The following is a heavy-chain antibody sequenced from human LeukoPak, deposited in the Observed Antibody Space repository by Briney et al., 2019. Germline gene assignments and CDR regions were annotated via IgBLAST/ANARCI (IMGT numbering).Heavy chain of an antibody. CDR1: GGSIRSYY. V-gene: IGHV4-59*01. Sequence: RPSETLSLTCTVSGGSIRSYYWSWIRQPPGKGLEWIGYIYYSGSTNYNPSLKSRVTISVDTSKNQFSLKLSSVTAADTAVYYCARVYYSSSYDYWYFDLWGRGTLVTVSS. CDR2: IYYSGST. J-gene: IGHJ2*01. D-gene: IGHD6-13*01. CDR3: ARVYYSSSYDYWYFDL.